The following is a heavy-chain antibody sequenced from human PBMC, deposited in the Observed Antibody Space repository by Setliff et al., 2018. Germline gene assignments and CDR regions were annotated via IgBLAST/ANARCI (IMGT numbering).Heavy chain of an antibody. J-gene: IGHJ4*02. D-gene: IGHD2-2*01. Sequence: EASVKVSCKASGYIFTKYGINWVRQAPGQGLEWMGWISAYAQKFQGRVTMTADTPTSTAYMELRSLTSDDTAVYYCARGPLDFVVVPAAAKFDSWGQGTLVTVSS. CDR3: ARGPLDFVVVPAAAKFDS. CDR1: GYIFTKYG. V-gene: IGHV1-18*01. CDR2: ISA.